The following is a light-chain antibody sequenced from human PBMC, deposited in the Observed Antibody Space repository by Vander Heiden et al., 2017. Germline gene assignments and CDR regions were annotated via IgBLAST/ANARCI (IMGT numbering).Light chain of an antibody. CDR2: EVS. CDR3: CSYVGSSYVV. Sequence: QSALTQPAYVSGSPGQSITISCTGTSSDVGSYNLVSWYQQHPGKAPKLMIYEVSKRPSGVSNRFSGSKSGNTASLTISGLQAEDEADYYCCSYVGSSYVVFGGGTKLTVL. V-gene: IGLV2-23*02. J-gene: IGLJ2*01. CDR1: SSDVGSYNL.